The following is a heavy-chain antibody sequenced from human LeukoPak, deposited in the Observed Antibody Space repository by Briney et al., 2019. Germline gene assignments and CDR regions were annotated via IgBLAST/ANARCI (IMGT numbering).Heavy chain of an antibody. CDR2: FDPEDGET. CDR3: ARASYCSSTSCYYYYYGMDV. D-gene: IGHD2-2*01. CDR1: GYTLTELS. Sequence: ASVKVSCKVSGYTLTELSMHWVRQAPGKGLEWMGGFDPEDGETIYAQKFQGRVTITADKSTSTAYMELSSLRSEDTAVYYCARASYCSSTSCYYYYYGMDVWGQGTTVTVSS. V-gene: IGHV1-24*01. J-gene: IGHJ6*02.